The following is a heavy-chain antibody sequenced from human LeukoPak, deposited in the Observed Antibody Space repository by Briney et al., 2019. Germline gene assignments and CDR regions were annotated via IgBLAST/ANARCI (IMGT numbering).Heavy chain of an antibody. CDR3: ARGGRFFDC. CDR2: ISGSSSYI. V-gene: IGHV3-21*01. CDR1: GFTFSGYS. Sequence: GGSLRLSCAASGFTFSGYSMNWVRQAPGKGLEWVSFISGSSSYIYHADSVKGRFTISRDNAKNSLYLQMNTLRAEDTAVYYCARGGRFFDCWGQGILVTVSS. J-gene: IGHJ4*02. D-gene: IGHD3-3*01.